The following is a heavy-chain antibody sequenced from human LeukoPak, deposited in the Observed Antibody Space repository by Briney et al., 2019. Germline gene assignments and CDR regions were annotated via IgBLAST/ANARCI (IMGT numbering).Heavy chain of an antibody. D-gene: IGHD3-22*01. CDR2: IYHSGST. J-gene: IGHJ4*02. V-gene: IGHV4-4*02. Sequence: SETLSLTCAVSGGSISSSNWWSWVRQPPGKGLEWIGEIYHSGSTNCNPSPKSRVTMTVDKSKNQFSLKLTSVTAADTAIYYCATYYDSSGYRFDYWGQGTLVTVSS. CDR3: ATYYDSSGYRFDY. CDR1: GGSISSSNW.